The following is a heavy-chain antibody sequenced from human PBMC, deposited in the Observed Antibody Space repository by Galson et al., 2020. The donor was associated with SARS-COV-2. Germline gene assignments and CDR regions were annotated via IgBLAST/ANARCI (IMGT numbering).Heavy chain of an antibody. D-gene: IGHD3-3*01. CDR1: GFNFRNYA. V-gene: IGHV3-30*18. Sequence: TGGSLRLSCITSGFNFRNYAKHWVRQAPGKGLEWVALISSDGGNVNYANSVKGRFTISRDNSKNTLYLQMNSLRTEDTAVYYCTKVITIFGKVINYYYYALDVWGQGTTVTVSS. CDR2: ISSDGGNV. J-gene: IGHJ6*02. CDR3: TKVITIFGKVINYYYYALDV.